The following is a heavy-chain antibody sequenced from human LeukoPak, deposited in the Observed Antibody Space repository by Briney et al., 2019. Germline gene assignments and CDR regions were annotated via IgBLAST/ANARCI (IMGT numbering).Heavy chain of an antibody. J-gene: IGHJ4*02. CDR2: IYYSGST. D-gene: IGHD6-25*01. CDR1: GGSISSSSYY. CDR3: ATTDSSGWINYHYLDY. Sequence: PSEALSLTCTVSGGSISSSSYYWGWIRQPPGKGLEWIGSIYYSGSTYYNPSLKSRVTISVDTSKNQFSLKLSSVTAADTAVYYCATTDSSGWINYHYLDYWGQGTLVTVSS. V-gene: IGHV4-39*01.